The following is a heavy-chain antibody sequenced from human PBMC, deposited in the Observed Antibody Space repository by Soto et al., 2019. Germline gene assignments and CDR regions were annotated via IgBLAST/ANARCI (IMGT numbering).Heavy chain of an antibody. Sequence: SETLSLTCTVSGGPFSGGGYYWSWIRQAPGKGLEWIGYILHNGDTSYNPPLKSRVTISTDTSKRQFSLKLSSVTAADTAVYYCARWDSMVSSVFDYWGQGMLVTVSS. D-gene: IGHD3-10*01. J-gene: IGHJ4*02. CDR3: ARWDSMVSSVFDY. V-gene: IGHV4-31*03. CDR2: ILHNGDT. CDR1: GGPFSGGGYY.